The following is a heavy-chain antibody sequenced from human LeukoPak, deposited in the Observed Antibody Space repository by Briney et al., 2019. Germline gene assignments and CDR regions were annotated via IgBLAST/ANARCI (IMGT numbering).Heavy chain of an antibody. D-gene: IGHD5-18*01. CDR1: GLTVSSNC. CDR2: ISASSDYI. J-gene: IGHJ4*02. CDR3: ASNVDTAMVYDFDY. Sequence: GGSLRLSCAASGLTVSSNCMSWVRQAPGKGLEWVSSISASSDYIFYADSVKGRFTMSRDNAKNTLYLQMNSLRAEDTAVYYCASNVDTAMVYDFDYWGQGTLVTVSS. V-gene: IGHV3-21*01.